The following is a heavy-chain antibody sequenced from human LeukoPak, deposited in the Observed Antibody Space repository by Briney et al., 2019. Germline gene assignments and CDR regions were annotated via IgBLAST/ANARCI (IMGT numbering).Heavy chain of an antibody. CDR1: GGSISSGGYY. Sequence: PSETLSLTCTVSGGSISSGGYYWSWIRQHPGEGLEWIGYMYHTGSTYYSPSLKSRLIISVDTSTNLFSLKLSSVTAADTAVYYCARRAPTEFFDFWGQGTLVTVSS. CDR3: ARRAPTEFFDF. CDR2: MYHTGST. J-gene: IGHJ4*02. V-gene: IGHV4-31*03.